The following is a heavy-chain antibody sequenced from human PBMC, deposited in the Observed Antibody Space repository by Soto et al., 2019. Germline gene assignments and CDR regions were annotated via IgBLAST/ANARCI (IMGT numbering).Heavy chain of an antibody. D-gene: IGHD3-22*01. CDR2: ISYDGSNK. J-gene: IGHJ5*02. Sequence: PGGFLRLSCAASGFTFSSYAMHWVRQAPGKGLEWVAVISYDGSNKYYADSVKGRFTISRDNSKNTLYLQMNSLRAEDTAVYYCARDYYDSSGLGAGGFDPWGQGTLVTVSS. CDR1: GFTFSSYA. V-gene: IGHV3-30-3*01. CDR3: ARDYYDSSGLGAGGFDP.